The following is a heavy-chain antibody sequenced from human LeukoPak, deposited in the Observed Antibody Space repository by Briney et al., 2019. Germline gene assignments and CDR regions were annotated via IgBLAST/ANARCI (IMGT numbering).Heavy chain of an antibody. CDR2: ISAYNGNT. J-gene: IGHJ6*03. D-gene: IGHD3-10*01. CDR1: GYTFTSYG. Sequence: GASVKVSCKASGYTFTSYGISWVRQAPGQGLEWMGWISAYNGNTNYAQKLQGRVTMTTDTSTSTAYMELRSLRSDDTAVYYCARARNSYYGTGSYYNPFYYYYYMDVWGKGTTVTVSS. CDR3: ARARNSYYGTGSYYNPFYYYYYMDV. V-gene: IGHV1-18*01.